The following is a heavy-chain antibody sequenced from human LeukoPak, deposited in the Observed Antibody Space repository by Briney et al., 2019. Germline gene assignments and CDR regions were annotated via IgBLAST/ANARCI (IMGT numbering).Heavy chain of an antibody. D-gene: IGHD4-23*01. CDR2: LSGSGSTT. V-gene: IGHV3-48*03. CDR1: GFTFGNYA. CDR3: ARAPETPNLRRKGFLDY. J-gene: IGHJ4*02. Sequence: PGGSLRLSCAASGFTFGNYAMNWVRQAPGKGLEWVSGLSGSGSTTYYADSVKGRFTISRDNAKNSLYLQMNSLRAEDTAVYYCARAPETPNLRRKGFLDYWGQGTLVTVSS.